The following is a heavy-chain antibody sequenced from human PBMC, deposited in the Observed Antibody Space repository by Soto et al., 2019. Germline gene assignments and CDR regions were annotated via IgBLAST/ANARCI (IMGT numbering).Heavy chain of an antibody. J-gene: IGHJ4*02. Sequence: QVELVESGGGVVQPGRSLRVSCAASGFTFSSYGMHWVRQAPGKGLEWVAVISYDGNLAYYADSVKGRFTISRDNSKNTLYLQMNSLRTEDTAIYYCAKEGPITNWYFDYWGQGTLVTVSS. CDR2: ISYDGNLA. V-gene: IGHV3-30*18. D-gene: IGHD1-1*01. CDR1: GFTFSSYG. CDR3: AKEGPITNWYFDY.